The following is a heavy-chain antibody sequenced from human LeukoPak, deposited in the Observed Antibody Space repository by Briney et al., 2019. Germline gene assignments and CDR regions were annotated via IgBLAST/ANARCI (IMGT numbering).Heavy chain of an antibody. D-gene: IGHD6-19*01. V-gene: IGHV3-7*01. J-gene: IGHJ4*02. CDR3: ARDYSSGWYDFDY. CDR2: IKQDETEK. Sequence: GGSLRLSCTASGFTFSNFWMGWVRQAPGKGLEWVANIKQDETEKFYPGSVKGRFTISRDNAKNSLYLQMNSLRVEDTAVYYCARDYSSGWYDFDYWGQGTLVTVSS. CDR1: GFTFSNFW.